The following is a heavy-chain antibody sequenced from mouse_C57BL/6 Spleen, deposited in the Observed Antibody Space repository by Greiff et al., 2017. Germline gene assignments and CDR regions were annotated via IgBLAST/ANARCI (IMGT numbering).Heavy chain of an antibody. D-gene: IGHD2-3*01. Sequence: QVQLKQSGAELMKPGASVKLSCKATGYTFTGYWIEWVKQRPGHGLEWIGEILPGSGSTNYNEKFKGKATFTADTSSNTAYMQLSSLTTEDSAIYYCARKRIYDGYYDFAYWGQGTLVTVSA. J-gene: IGHJ3*01. CDR1: GYTFTGYW. CDR3: ARKRIYDGYYDFAY. CDR2: ILPGSGST. V-gene: IGHV1-9*01.